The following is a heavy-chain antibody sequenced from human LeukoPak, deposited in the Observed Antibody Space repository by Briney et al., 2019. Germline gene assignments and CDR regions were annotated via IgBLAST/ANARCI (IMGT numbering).Heavy chain of an antibody. Sequence: GGSLRLSCIASGFTFSNYGMHWVRQAPGKGLEWLAVISYEGSSKYYADSVKGRFTISRDNSKDTLHLQMNSLRDEDTAVYYCAKDSVFGIVGATLDYWGQGTLATVSS. CDR3: AKDSVFGIVGATLDY. V-gene: IGHV3-30*18. D-gene: IGHD1-26*01. CDR1: GFTFSNYG. J-gene: IGHJ4*02. CDR2: ISYEGSSK.